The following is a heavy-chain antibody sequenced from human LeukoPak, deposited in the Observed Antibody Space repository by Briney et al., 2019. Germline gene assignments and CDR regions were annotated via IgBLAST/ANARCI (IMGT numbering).Heavy chain of an antibody. Sequence: QPGGSLRLSCAASGFTFSASAMHWVRQASGKGLEWVGRIRNKANGYETAYAALVTGRFIISRDDSKNTAYLQMNSLKTEDTAVYYCTRLGYCTNGVCYFDYWGQGILVPVSS. CDR2: IRNKANGYET. CDR1: GFTFSASA. V-gene: IGHV3-73*01. J-gene: IGHJ4*02. D-gene: IGHD2-8*01. CDR3: TRLGYCTNGVCYFDY.